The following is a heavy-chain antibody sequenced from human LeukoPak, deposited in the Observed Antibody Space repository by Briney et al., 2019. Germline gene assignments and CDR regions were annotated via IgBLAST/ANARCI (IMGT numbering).Heavy chain of an antibody. D-gene: IGHD5-18*01. V-gene: IGHV1-18*01. Sequence: ASVKVSCKASGYTFTSYGISWVRQAPGQGLEWMGWISAYNSNTNYAQKLQGRVTMTTDTSTSTAYMELRSLRSDDTAVYYCARDKRELWLAEFDYWGQGTLVTVSS. CDR2: ISAYNSNT. CDR3: ARDKRELWLAEFDY. J-gene: IGHJ4*02. CDR1: GYTFTSYG.